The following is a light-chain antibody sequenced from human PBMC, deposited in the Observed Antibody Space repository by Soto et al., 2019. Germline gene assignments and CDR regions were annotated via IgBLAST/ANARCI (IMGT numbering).Light chain of an antibody. Sequence: QSALTQPASVSGSPGQSITISCTGTNSDVGGYNYVSWYQQHPGKAPKLMIYDVSNRPSGVSNRFSGSRSGNTASLTISGLQAEDEADYYCSSYTSSSTVVFGGGPQLTVL. CDR3: SSYTSSSTVV. CDR1: NSDVGGYNY. J-gene: IGLJ2*01. V-gene: IGLV2-14*01. CDR2: DVS.